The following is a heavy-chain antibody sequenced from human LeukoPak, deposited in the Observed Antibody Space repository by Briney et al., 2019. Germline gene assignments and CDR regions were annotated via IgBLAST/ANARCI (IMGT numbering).Heavy chain of an antibody. D-gene: IGHD4-11*01. Sequence: PSETLSLTCAVYGGSFSGYYWSWIRQPPGKGLEWIGEINHSGSTNYNPSLKSRVTISVDTSKNQFSLKLSSMTAADTAVYYCARGPDGYSNYPHYYYYYMDVWGKGTTVTVSS. CDR2: INHSGST. J-gene: IGHJ6*03. CDR1: GGSFSGYY. V-gene: IGHV4-34*01. CDR3: ARGPDGYSNYPHYYYYYMDV.